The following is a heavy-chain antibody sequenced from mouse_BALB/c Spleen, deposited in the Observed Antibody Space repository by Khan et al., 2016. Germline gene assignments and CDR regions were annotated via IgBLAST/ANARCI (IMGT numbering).Heavy chain of an antibody. V-gene: IGHV1-9*01. CDR2: ILPGSGST. Sequence: QVQLQQSGAELMKPGASVKISCKATGHTFSNYWIEWVKQRPGHGLEWIGEILPGSGSTNYNENFKGKATFTADTSSNTAYMQLSSLTSDDSAVYYCARRGGNYWYFDVWGAGITVTVSS. CDR3: ARRGGNYWYFDV. J-gene: IGHJ1*01. CDR1: GHTFSNYW. D-gene: IGHD1-1*01.